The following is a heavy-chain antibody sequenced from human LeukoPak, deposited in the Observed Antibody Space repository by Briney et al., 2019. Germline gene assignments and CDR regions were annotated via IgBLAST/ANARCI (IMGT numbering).Heavy chain of an antibody. CDR1: GFSFSDFS. Sequence: PGGSLRLSCAASGFSFSDFSMTWIRQTPGRGLEWISYISSSGDSTFYAESVKGRFTISRDNARNFVYLQMNSLRVDDTAVYYCGTYSINNAREFQYWGQGTLVTVPS. D-gene: IGHD4-11*01. V-gene: IGHV3-11*04. J-gene: IGHJ1*01. CDR3: GTYSINNAREFQY. CDR2: ISSSGDST.